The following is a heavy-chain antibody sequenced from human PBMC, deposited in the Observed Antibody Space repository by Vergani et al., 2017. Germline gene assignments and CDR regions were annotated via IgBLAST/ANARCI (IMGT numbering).Heavy chain of an antibody. V-gene: IGHV3-23*01. Sequence: EVQLLESGGGLVQPGGSLRLSCEASGFSFPGYAMSWVRQAPGKGLEWVSSVSGSSATPYYADSVRGRFAVSRDNFKNTMYLQMDRLTTDDTAVYFCARDVTDIFVSSSDYSHLLYYWGQGILVTVSS. D-gene: IGHD3-22*01. CDR1: GFSFPGYA. J-gene: IGHJ4*02. CDR2: VSGSSATP. CDR3: ARDVTDIFVSSSDYSHLLYY.